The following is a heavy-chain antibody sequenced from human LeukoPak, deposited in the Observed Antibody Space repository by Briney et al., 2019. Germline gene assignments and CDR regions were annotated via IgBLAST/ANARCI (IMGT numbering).Heavy chain of an antibody. CDR3: ARVGYSGYDYDY. CDR1: GFTFSSYA. D-gene: IGHD5-12*01. CDR2: ISGSGDST. V-gene: IGHV3-23*01. Sequence: GGSLTLSCEACGFTFSSYAMSWVRQAPGKGLEWVSVISGSGDSTYYADSVEGRCTSSRDNSKDALYLQMNSLRAEDTAVYYCARVGYSGYDYDYWGQGTLVTVSS. J-gene: IGHJ4*02.